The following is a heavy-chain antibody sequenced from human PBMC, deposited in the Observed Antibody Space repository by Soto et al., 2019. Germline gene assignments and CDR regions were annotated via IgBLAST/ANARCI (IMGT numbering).Heavy chain of an antibody. Sequence: SGPTLVNPTQTLTLTCTFSGFSLSTSGMCVSWIRQPPGKALEWLALIDWDDDKYYSTSLKTRLTISKDTSKNQVVLTMTNMDPVDTATYYCARMKGRIAAAGSPSITGPFDPWGQGTLVTVPQ. D-gene: IGHD6-13*01. J-gene: IGHJ5*02. CDR1: GFSLSTSGMC. CDR2: IDWDDDK. CDR3: ARMKGRIAAAGSPSITGPFDP. V-gene: IGHV2-70*01.